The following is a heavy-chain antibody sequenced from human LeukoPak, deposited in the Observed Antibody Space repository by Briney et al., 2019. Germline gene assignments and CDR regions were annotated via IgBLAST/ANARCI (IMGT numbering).Heavy chain of an antibody. CDR3: ARDSLGGDSPEKSFDY. CDR1: GFTFSSYA. V-gene: IGHV3-21*01. J-gene: IGHJ4*02. CDR2: ISGSGSSI. D-gene: IGHD4-17*01. Sequence: GGSLRLSCAASGFTFSSYAMTWVRQAPGKGLEWVSAISGSGSSIYYADSVKGRFTISRDNAKNSLYLQMNSLRAEDTAVYYCARDSLGGDSPEKSFDYWGQGTLVTVSS.